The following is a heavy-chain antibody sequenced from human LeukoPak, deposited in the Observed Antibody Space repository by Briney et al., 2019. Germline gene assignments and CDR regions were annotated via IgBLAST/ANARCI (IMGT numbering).Heavy chain of an antibody. CDR2: FDPEDGET. CDR3: ATDPYSGSYYRFDY. V-gene: IGHV1-24*01. CDR1: GYTLTELS. Sequence: ASVKVSCKVSGYTLTELSMHWVRQAPGKGLEWMGGFDPEDGETIYAQKFQGRVTMTEDTSTDTAYMELSSLRSEDTAVYYCATDPYSGSYYRFDYWGQGTLVTVSS. D-gene: IGHD3-10*01. J-gene: IGHJ4*02.